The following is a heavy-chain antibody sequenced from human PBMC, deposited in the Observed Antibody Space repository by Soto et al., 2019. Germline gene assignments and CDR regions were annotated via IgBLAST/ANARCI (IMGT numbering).Heavy chain of an antibody. CDR3: ARETYSSGWTHTFDY. Sequence: QVQLVESGGGVVQPGRSLRLSCAASGFTFSSYAMHWVRQAPDKGLEWVAVISYDGSNKYYADSVKGRFTISRDNSKNTLYLQMNSLRAEDTAVYYCARETYSSGWTHTFDYWGQGTLVTVSS. J-gene: IGHJ4*02. D-gene: IGHD6-19*01. V-gene: IGHV3-30-3*01. CDR2: ISYDGSNK. CDR1: GFTFSSYA.